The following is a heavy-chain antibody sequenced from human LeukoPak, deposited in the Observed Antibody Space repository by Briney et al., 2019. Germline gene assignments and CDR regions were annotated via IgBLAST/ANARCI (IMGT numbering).Heavy chain of an antibody. Sequence: GGSLRLSCAASGFTFSSYGMHWVRQAPGKGLEWVAVIWYDGSNKYYADSVKGRFTISRDNSKNTPYLQMNSLRAEDTAVYYCAREVVVIIKDAFDIWGQGTMVTVSS. J-gene: IGHJ3*02. CDR2: IWYDGSNK. V-gene: IGHV3-33*01. D-gene: IGHD3-22*01. CDR1: GFTFSSYG. CDR3: AREVVVIIKDAFDI.